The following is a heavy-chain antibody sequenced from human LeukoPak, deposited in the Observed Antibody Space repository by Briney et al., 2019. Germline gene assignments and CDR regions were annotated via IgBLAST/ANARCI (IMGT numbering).Heavy chain of an antibody. CDR3: ARDNFDYSNYFDY. Sequence: GGSLRLSCAASGFTFSNYVMGWVRQDPGKGLRWVSIINGSGSFTSYADSVKGRLTISRDNSKNTLYLQMNSLRAEDTAVYYCARDNFDYSNYFDYWGQGTLVTVSS. V-gene: IGHV3-23*01. J-gene: IGHJ4*02. D-gene: IGHD4-11*01. CDR2: INGSGSFT. CDR1: GFTFSNYV.